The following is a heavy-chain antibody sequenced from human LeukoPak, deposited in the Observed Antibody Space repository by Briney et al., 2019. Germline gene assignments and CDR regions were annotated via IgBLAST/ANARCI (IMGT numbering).Heavy chain of an antibody. CDR1: GFTFSSYW. Sequence: GGSLRLSCAASGFTFSSYWMHWVRQAPGKGLVWVSRINSDGSTTTYADSVKGRFTISRDNAKNTLYLQMNSLRAEDTAVYYCARAPRGSGWSHFFNWGQGTLVTVSS. J-gene: IGHJ4*02. CDR2: INSDGSTT. CDR3: ARAPRGSGWSHFFN. V-gene: IGHV3-74*01. D-gene: IGHD6-19*01.